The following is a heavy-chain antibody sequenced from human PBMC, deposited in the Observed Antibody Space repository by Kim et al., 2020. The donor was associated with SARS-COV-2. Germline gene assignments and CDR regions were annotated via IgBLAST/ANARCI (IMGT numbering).Heavy chain of an antibody. CDR2: ISSSSSYT. Sequence: GGSLRLSCAASGFTFSDYYMSWIRQAPGKGLEWVSYISSSSSYTNYADYVKGRFTISRDNAKNSLYLQMNSLRAEDTAVYYCARGLPGLYFDWLSHYFDYWGQGTLVTVSS. J-gene: IGHJ4*02. D-gene: IGHD3-9*01. CDR1: GFTFSDYY. CDR3: ARGLPGLYFDWLSHYFDY. V-gene: IGHV3-11*05.